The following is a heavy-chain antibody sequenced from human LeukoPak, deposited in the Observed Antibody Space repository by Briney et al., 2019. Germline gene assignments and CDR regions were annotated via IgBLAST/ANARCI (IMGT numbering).Heavy chain of an antibody. CDR3: ARDGTTDPDAFDI. J-gene: IGHJ3*02. D-gene: IGHD1-1*01. CDR1: GFTVSSNY. V-gene: IGHV3-66*01. CDR2: IYSGGST. Sequence: GGSLRLSCAASGFTVSSNYMSWVRQAPGKGLEWVSVIYSGGSTYYADSVKGRFTISRDNSKNTLYLQINSLRAEDTAVYYCARDGTTDPDAFDIWGQGTMVTVSS.